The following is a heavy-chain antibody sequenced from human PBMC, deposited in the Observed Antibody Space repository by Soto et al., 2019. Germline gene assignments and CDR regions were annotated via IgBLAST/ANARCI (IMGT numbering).Heavy chain of an antibody. V-gene: IGHV4-39*01. CDR2: IYYSGST. D-gene: IGHD5-18*01. Sequence: SETLSLTCTVSGGSISSSSYYWGWIRQPPGKGLEWIGSIYYSGSTYYNPSLKSRGTISVDTSKNQFSLKLSSVTAADTAVYYCARPVIVDTAMVYYYHYGMDVWGQGTRVTVS. CDR1: GGSISSSSYY. CDR3: ARPVIVDTAMVYYYHYGMDV. J-gene: IGHJ6*02.